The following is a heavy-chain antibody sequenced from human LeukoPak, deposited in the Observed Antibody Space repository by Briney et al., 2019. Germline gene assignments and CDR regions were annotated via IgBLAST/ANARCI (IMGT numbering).Heavy chain of an antibody. V-gene: IGHV3-23*01. CDR1: GFTFSSYA. J-gene: IGHJ4*02. CDR2: ISGSGGST. CDR3: SGSSGWYKDY. D-gene: IGHD6-19*01. Sequence: GGSLRLSCAASGFTFSSYAMSWVRQAPGKGPEWVSAISGSGGSTYYADSVKGRFTISRDNSKNTLYLQMNSLRAEDTAVYYCSGSSGWYKDYWGQGTLVTVSS.